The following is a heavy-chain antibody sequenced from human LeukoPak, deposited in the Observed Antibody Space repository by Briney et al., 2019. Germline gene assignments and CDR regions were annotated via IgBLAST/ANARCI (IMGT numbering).Heavy chain of an antibody. Sequence: SAKVSCKASGGTFSSYAISWVRQAPGQGLEWMGGIIPIFGTANYAQKFQGRVTITADESTSTAYMELSSLRSEDTAVYYCARVPYSYGPFDYWGQGTLVTVSS. J-gene: IGHJ4*02. CDR1: GGTFSSYA. CDR3: ARVPYSYGPFDY. V-gene: IGHV1-69*13. D-gene: IGHD5-18*01. CDR2: IIPIFGTA.